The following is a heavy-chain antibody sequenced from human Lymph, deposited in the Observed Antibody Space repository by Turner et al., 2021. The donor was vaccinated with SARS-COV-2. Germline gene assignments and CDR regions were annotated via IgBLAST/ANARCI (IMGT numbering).Heavy chain of an antibody. Sequence: EVQLVESGGGLVQPGGSLRLSCAASGFTFSTYWMSWVRQAPGNGLEWVANIKQDGSEKYYVDSVKCRFTISRDNAKNSLYLQMNSLRAEDTAVYYCARLSMGDWHFDLWGRGTLVTVSS. CDR3: ARLSMGDWHFDL. CDR2: IKQDGSEK. J-gene: IGHJ2*01. V-gene: IGHV3-7*01. CDR1: GFTFSTYW. D-gene: IGHD1-26*01.